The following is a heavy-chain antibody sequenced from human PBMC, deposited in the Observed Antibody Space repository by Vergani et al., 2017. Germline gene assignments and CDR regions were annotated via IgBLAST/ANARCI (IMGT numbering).Heavy chain of an antibody. V-gene: IGHV3-23*01. CDR2: ISGSGGST. CDR1: GFTFSSYA. Sequence: EVQLLESGGGLVQPGGSLRLSCAASGFTFSSYAMSWVRQAPGKGLEWVSAISGSGGSTYYADPVKGRFTISRDNSKNTLYLQMNSLRAEDTAVYYCAKDPPAAAGTNRYFDYWGQGTLVTVSS. J-gene: IGHJ4*02. CDR3: AKDPPAAAGTNRYFDY. D-gene: IGHD6-13*01.